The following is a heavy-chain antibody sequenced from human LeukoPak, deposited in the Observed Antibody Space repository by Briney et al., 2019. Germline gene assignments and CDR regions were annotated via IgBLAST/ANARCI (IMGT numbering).Heavy chain of an antibody. Sequence: SETLSLTCAVYGGSFSGYYWSWIRQPPGKGLEWIGEINHSGSTNYNPSLKSRVTISVDTSKNQFSLKLSSVTAADTAVYYCARGRHGYNNVGYWGQGTLVTVSS. V-gene: IGHV4-34*01. CDR3: ARGRHGYNNVGY. J-gene: IGHJ4*02. CDR1: GGSFSGYY. CDR2: INHSGST. D-gene: IGHD5-24*01.